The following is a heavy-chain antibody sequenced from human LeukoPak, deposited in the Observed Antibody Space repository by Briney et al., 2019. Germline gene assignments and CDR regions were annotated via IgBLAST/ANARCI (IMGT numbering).Heavy chain of an antibody. CDR2: INSDGSSP. V-gene: IGHV3-74*01. CDR1: GFTFDDYG. J-gene: IGHJ6*02. CDR3: ARQAYPYYYYGMDV. Sequence: GGSLRLSCAASGFTFDDYGMSWVRQAPGKGLVWVSRINSDGSSPTYADSVKGRFTISRDNAENTLYLQMNSLRVEDTAIYYCARQAYPYYYYGMDVWGQGTTVTVSS. D-gene: IGHD3-16*01.